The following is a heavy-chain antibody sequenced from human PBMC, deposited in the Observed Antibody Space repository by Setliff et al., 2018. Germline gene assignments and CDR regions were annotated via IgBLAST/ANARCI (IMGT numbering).Heavy chain of an antibody. CDR3: FGAGTCSY. V-gene: IGHV3-7*01. CDR2: IKHDGTGK. D-gene: IGHD3-10*01. Sequence: PGGSLRLSCPASGFTFENYWMTWVRQAPGKGLEWVASIKHDGTGKYYLESGKGRFTISRDNAKNSLSLQMNSLRTEDTAVYYCFGAGTCSYWGQGILVTVSS. CDR1: GFTFENYW. J-gene: IGHJ4*02.